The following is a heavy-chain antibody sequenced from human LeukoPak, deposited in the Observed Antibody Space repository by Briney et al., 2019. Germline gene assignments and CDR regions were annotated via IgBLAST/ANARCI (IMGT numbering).Heavy chain of an antibody. D-gene: IGHD4-17*01. CDR1: GFTFSDYY. Sequence: GGSLRLSCAASGFTFSDYYMSWIRQAPGKGLEWVSYISSSGSTIHYADSVKGRFTISRDNAKNSLYLQMNSLRAEDTAVYYCARTVYDYGDSSRPGGFDPWGQGTLVTVSS. CDR3: ARTVYDYGDSSRPGGFDP. J-gene: IGHJ5*02. V-gene: IGHV3-11*04. CDR2: ISSSGSTI.